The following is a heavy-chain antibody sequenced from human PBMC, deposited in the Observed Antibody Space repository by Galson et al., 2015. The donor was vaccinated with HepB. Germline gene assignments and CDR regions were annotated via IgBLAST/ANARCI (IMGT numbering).Heavy chain of an antibody. V-gene: IGHV1-69*06. CDR2: IIPAFGAA. CDR3: ARQDYYGSGTYPPWYGLDV. D-gene: IGHD3-10*01. J-gene: IGHJ6*02. Sequence: SVKVSCKASGGNFNNFAITWVRKAPGQGLEWVGRIIPAFGAANYAQKFQGRLTISADKSTGTAYMDLTNLRSEDTAVYYCARQDYYGSGTYPPWYGLDVWGQGITVTVSS. CDR1: GGNFNNFA.